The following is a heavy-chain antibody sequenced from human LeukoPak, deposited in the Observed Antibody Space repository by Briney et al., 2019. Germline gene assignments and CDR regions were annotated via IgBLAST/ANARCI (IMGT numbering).Heavy chain of an antibody. CDR3: ARLGLYYYNISGYPYYFDY. D-gene: IGHD3-22*01. CDR1: GASISRSDYY. V-gene: IGHV4-39*07. J-gene: IGHJ4*02. CDR2: IYFSGTT. Sequence: SETLSLTCTVSGASISRSDYYWGWIRQPPGQGLEWIGSIYFSGTTYYNPSLKSRVTISVDTSKNQFSLELSSVTAADTAVYYCARLGLYYYNISGYPYYFDYWGQGTLVTVSS.